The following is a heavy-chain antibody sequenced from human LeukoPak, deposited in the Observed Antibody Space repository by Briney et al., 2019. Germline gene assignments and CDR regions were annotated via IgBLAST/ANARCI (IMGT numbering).Heavy chain of an antibody. V-gene: IGHV3-33*06. J-gene: IGHJ4*02. D-gene: IGHD5-18*01. CDR2: IWYDGSNK. CDR3: AKDSIQGDTALDY. CDR1: GFTFSTYG. Sequence: PGRSLRLSCAASGFTFSTYGMHWVRQAPGKGLEWVAVIWYDGSNKYYADSVKGRFTISRDNSKNTLYLQMSSLRAEDTAVFYCAKDSIQGDTALDYWGQGTPVTVSS.